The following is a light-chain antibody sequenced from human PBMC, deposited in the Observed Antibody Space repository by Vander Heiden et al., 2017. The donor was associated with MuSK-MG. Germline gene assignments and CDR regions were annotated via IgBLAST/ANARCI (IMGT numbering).Light chain of an antibody. V-gene: IGKV3-15*01. CDR1: QSVGTK. CDR3: QQYSDCPPIT. J-gene: IGKJ5*01. CDR2: IAS. Sequence: DIVLTQSTATLSVSPGERATLSCRASQSVGTKLVWYQQRPGQAPRLLIYIASTRATGIPARFSGSGSGTEFTLTISSLQPEDFAVYHCQQYSDCPPITFGQGTRLDMK.